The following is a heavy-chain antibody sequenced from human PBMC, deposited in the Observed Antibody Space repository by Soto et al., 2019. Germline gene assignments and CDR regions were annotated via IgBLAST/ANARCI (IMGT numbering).Heavy chain of an antibody. CDR2: INHSGST. CDR1: GGSFSGYY. CDR3: ARGYYYGSGSYLPPDV. Sequence: SETLSLTCAVYGGSFSGYYWSWIRQPPGKGLEWIGEINHSGSTNYNPSLKSRVTISVDTSKNQFSLKLSSVTAADTAVYYCARGYYYGSGSYLPPDVWGQGTTVTVS. V-gene: IGHV4-34*01. D-gene: IGHD3-10*01. J-gene: IGHJ6*02.